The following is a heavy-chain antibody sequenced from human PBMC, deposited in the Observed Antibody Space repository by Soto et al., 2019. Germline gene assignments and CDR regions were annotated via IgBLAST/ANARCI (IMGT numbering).Heavy chain of an antibody. Sequence: PGGSLRLSCAASGFTFSGSAMHWVRQASGKGLEWVGRIRSKANSYATAYAASVKGRFTISRDDSKNAAYLQMNSLKTEDTAVYYCTRLPPVLLWFGEPTRGMDVWGQGTTVTVS. J-gene: IGHJ6*02. V-gene: IGHV3-73*01. CDR3: TRLPPVLLWFGEPTRGMDV. D-gene: IGHD3-10*01. CDR2: IRSKANSYAT. CDR1: GFTFSGSA.